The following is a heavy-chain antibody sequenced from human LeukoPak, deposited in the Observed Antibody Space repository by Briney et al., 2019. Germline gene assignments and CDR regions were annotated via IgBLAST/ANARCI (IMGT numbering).Heavy chain of an antibody. CDR1: GGSINNYY. CDR3: ARGRYCSADICSGGDAFDI. V-gene: IGHV4-4*07. J-gene: IGHJ3*02. Sequence: SETLSLTCTVSGGSINNYYWSWIRQPAGKGLEWNGRIYTRGSTNYNPSLKSRVTMSVDTSKNQFSLKLSSVTAADTAVYHCARGRYCSADICSGGDAFDIWGQGTMVSVSS. D-gene: IGHD2-15*01. CDR2: IYTRGST.